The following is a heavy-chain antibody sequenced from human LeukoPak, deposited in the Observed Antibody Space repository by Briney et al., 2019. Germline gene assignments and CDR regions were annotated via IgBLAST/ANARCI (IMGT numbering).Heavy chain of an antibody. CDR2: IYYSGST. Sequence: SETLSLTCTVSGGSISSSSYYWGWIRQPPGKGLEWIGSIYYSGSTYYNPSLKSRVTISVDTSKNQFSLKLSSVTAADTAVYYCARDSCDIFVEVYYMDVWGKGTTVTVSS. CDR1: GGSISSSSYY. V-gene: IGHV4-39*07. J-gene: IGHJ6*03. D-gene: IGHD3-9*01. CDR3: ARDSCDIFVEVYYMDV.